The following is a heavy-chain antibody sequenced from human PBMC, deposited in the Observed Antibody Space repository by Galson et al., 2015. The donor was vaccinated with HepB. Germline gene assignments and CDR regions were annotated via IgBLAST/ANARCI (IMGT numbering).Heavy chain of an antibody. D-gene: IGHD1-7*01. CDR1: GFTSRTYW. CDR2: IKQDESEK. V-gene: IGHV3-7*01. J-gene: IGHJ3*01. CDR3: ARWRWRMGNFAFDL. Sequence: SLRLSCAASGFTSRTYWMSWVRQAPGKGLEWVADIKQDESEKDFVDSVKGRFTISRDNSNNSQFLQMNSLRVEDTAVYYCARWRWRMGNFAFDLWGQGTMVTVSS.